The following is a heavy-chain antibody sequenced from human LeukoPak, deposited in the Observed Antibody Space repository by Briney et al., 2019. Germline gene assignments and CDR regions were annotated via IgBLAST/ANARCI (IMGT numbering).Heavy chain of an antibody. V-gene: IGHV3-7*01. D-gene: IGHD3-10*01. CDR1: GFTFSSYW. J-gene: IGHJ3*02. CDR2: IKQDGSEK. CDR3: ARMERKNYFDAFDI. Sequence: GGSLRLSCAASGFTFSSYWMSWVRQAPGKGLEWEANIKQDGSEKYYVDSVKGRFTISRDNAKNSLYLQMNSLRAEDTAVYYCARMERKNYFDAFDIWGQGTMVTVSS.